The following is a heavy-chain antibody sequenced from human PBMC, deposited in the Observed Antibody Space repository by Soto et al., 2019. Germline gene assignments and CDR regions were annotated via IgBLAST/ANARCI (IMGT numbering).Heavy chain of an antibody. Sequence: EVQLVESGGGLVKPGGSLRLSCAASGFTFSSYSMNWVRQAPGKGLEWVSSISSSSSYIYYADSVKGRFTISRDNAKNSLYLQMNSLRAEDTAVYYCARDNGGYYGPTKRGNWYFDLWGRGTLVTVPS. CDR1: GFTFSSYS. CDR2: ISSSSSYI. V-gene: IGHV3-21*01. D-gene: IGHD4-17*01. CDR3: ARDNGGYYGPTKRGNWYFDL. J-gene: IGHJ2*01.